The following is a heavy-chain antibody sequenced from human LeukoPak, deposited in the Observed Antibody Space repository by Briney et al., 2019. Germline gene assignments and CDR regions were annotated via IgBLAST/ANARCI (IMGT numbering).Heavy chain of an antibody. CDR2: IWYDGSNK. CDR3: ARDVASGYYYGSGSYPHY. Sequence: AGGSLRLSCAASGFTFSSYGMHWVRQAPGKGLEGVAVIWYDGSNKYYADSVKGRFTISRDNSKNTLYLQMNSLRAEDTAVYYCARDVASGYYYGSGSYPHYWGQGTLVTVSS. J-gene: IGHJ4*02. CDR1: GFTFSSYG. D-gene: IGHD3-10*01. V-gene: IGHV3-33*01.